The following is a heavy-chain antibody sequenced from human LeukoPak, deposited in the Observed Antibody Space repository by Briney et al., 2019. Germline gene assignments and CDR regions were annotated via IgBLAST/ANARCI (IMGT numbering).Heavy chain of an antibody. CDR2: ITGSGTTT. V-gene: IGHV3-23*01. J-gene: IGHJ4*02. CDR1: GFTFSNHG. Sequence: GGSLRLSCAASGFTFSNHGMNWVRQAPGKGLEWVSTITGSGTTTNYADSVKGRFTISRDNSKNTLSLQMNSLRAEDTALYYCAKSPKPVTAALYFDYWGQGALVTVSS. CDR3: AKSPKPVTAALYFDY. D-gene: IGHD2-21*02.